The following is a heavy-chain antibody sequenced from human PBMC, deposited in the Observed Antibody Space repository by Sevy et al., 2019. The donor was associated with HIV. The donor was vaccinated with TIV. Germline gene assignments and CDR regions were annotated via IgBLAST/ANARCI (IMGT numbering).Heavy chain of an antibody. Sequence: GGSLRLSCAASGFTLIRYSMNWVRQAPGKGLEWVSSVSGSSNYIYYAQSLKGRFIISRDNAKDTLYLQMNSLRADDTAVYYCARGPPDGSYDYFDYWGQRTLVTVSS. J-gene: IGHJ4*02. CDR1: GFTLIRYS. CDR3: ARGPPDGSYDYFDY. CDR2: VSGSSNYI. V-gene: IGHV3-21*06. D-gene: IGHD1-26*01.